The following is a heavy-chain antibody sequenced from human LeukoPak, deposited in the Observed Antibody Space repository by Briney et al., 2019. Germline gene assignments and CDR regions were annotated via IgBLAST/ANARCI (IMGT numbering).Heavy chain of an antibody. D-gene: IGHD3-10*01. CDR3: EKVGVRGVNDMDV. J-gene: IGHJ6*03. V-gene: IGHV3-74*01. CDR2: INIGGSST. CDR1: GFTFSSYG. Sequence: GWSLRLSCAASGFTFSSYGMHWVRQAPGKGLVWVSRINIGGSSTIYADSVKGRFTISRDNAKNTLYLQMNSLRDEDTAVYYCEKVGVRGVNDMDVWGKGTTVTVSS.